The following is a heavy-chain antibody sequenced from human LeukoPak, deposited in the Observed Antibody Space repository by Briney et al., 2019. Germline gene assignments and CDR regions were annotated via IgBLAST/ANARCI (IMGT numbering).Heavy chain of an antibody. CDR3: ARAEMATISPFDY. J-gene: IGHJ4*02. CDR1: GGPFSGHY. CDR2: INHSGSA. D-gene: IGHD5-24*01. V-gene: IGHV4-34*01. Sequence: SETLSLTCAVYGGPFSGHYWRWIRQPPGKGLEWIGEINHSGSANYSPSLKSRVTLSVDTSKNQFSLKLSSVTAADTAMYYCARAEMATISPFDYWGQGTQVTVSS.